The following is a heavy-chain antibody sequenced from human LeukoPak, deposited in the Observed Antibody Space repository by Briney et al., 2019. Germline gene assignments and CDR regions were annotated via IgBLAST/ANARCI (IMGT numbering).Heavy chain of an antibody. V-gene: IGHV4-59*01. CDR2: IYYSGST. CDR3: ARVDPDSSSTLEVFDY. CDR1: GGSISSYY. D-gene: IGHD6-6*01. J-gene: IGHJ4*02. Sequence: SETLSLTCTVSGGSISSYYWSWIRQPPGKGLEWIGYIYYSGSTNYNPSLKSRVTISVDTSKNQFSLKLSSVTAADTAVYYCARVDPDSSSTLEVFDYWGQGTLVAVSS.